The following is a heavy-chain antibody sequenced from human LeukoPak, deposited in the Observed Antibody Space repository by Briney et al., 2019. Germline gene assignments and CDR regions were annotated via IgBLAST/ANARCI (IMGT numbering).Heavy chain of an antibody. D-gene: IGHD2/OR15-2a*01. CDR1: RFTFSNHY. CDR3: ARNLVRLWNVFDF. J-gene: IGHJ3*01. Sequence: PGGSLRLSCVASRFTFSNHYMSWVRQAPGKGLEWVATIKPDGSETFYVDSVKGRFTVSRDNAKNSLYLQMSSLRAEDTAVYHCARNLVRLWNVFDFWGLGTMVTVSS. CDR2: IKPDGSET. V-gene: IGHV3-7*01.